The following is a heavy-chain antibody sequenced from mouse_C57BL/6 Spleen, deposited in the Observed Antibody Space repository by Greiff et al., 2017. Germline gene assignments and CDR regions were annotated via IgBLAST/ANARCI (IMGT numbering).Heavy chain of an antibody. J-gene: IGHJ2*01. CDR1: GYTFTSYW. V-gene: IGHV1-69*01. Sequence: VQLQQPGAELVMPGASVKLSCKASGYTFTSYWMHWVKQRPGQGLEWIGEIDPSDSYTNYNQKFKGKSTLTVDKSSSTAYMQLSSLTSEDSAVYYCARSDYSNFYYFDYWGQGTTLTVSS. D-gene: IGHD2-5*01. CDR2: IDPSDSYT. CDR3: ARSDYSNFYYFDY.